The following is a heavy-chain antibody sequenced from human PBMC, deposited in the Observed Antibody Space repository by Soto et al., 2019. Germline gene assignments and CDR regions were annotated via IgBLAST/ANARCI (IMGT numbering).Heavy chain of an antibody. J-gene: IGHJ4*02. Sequence: SETLSLTCAVNGASFSGNYWSWIRQTPGKGLEWIGQINYSGSVTYNPSLESRSTISGDTSKNHFSLTVTSMTAADTAVYFCASSYGSGSGVFDYWGQGIPVTVSS. CDR1: GASFSGNY. D-gene: IGHD3-10*01. V-gene: IGHV4-34*01. CDR3: ASSYGSGSGVFDY. CDR2: INYSGSV.